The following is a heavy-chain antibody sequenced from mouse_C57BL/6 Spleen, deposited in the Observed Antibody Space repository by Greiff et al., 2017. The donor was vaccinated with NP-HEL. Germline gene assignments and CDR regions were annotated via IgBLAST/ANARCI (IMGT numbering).Heavy chain of an antibody. CDR3: ARDSSGYVRYFDY. D-gene: IGHD3-2*02. V-gene: IGHV1-26*01. Sequence: EVQLQQSGPELVKPGASVKISCKASGYTFTDYYMNWVKQSHGKSLEWIGDINPNNGGTSYNQKFKGKATLTVDKSSSTAYMELRSLTSEDSAVYYCARDSSGYVRYFDYWGQGTTLTVSS. CDR1: GYTFTDYY. J-gene: IGHJ2*01. CDR2: INPNNGGT.